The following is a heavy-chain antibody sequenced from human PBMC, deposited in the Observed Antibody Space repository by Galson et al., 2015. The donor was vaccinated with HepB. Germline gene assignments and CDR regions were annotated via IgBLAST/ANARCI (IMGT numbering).Heavy chain of an antibody. D-gene: IGHD3-3*01. J-gene: IGHJ4*02. CDR2: ISSSGTV. CDR1: GFFFSDYN. CDR3: ARDLFAVSPPPTNYMDV. V-gene: IGHV3-69-1*01. Sequence: SLRLSCAASGFFFSDYNMNWVRQAPGKGLEWVSSISSSGTVYYADSLKGRSTISRDNAKNSLDLQVTSLRAEDTAVYYCARDLFAVSPPPTNYMDVWGQGTLVTVSS.